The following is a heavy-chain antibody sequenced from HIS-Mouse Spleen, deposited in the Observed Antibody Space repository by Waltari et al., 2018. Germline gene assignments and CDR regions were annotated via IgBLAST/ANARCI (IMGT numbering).Heavy chain of an antibody. CDR2: IYYSGST. D-gene: IGHD6-13*01. CDR3: AREIPYSSSWYDWYFDL. V-gene: IGHV4-39*07. CDR1: GGSISSSSYY. J-gene: IGHJ2*01. Sequence: QLQLQESGPGLVKPSETLSLTCTVSGGSISSSSYYWGWIRPPPGKGLDGIGSIYYSGSTSCNPALQRRVTIAVYTSKNQFSLKLSSVTAADTAVYYCAREIPYSSSWYDWYFDLWGRGTLVTVSS.